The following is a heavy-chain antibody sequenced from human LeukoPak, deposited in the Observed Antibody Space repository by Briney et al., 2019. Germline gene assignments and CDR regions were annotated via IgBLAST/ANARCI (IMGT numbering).Heavy chain of an antibody. CDR3: ARVRQQWLIDAFDI. CDR1: GGTFSSYA. J-gene: IGHJ3*02. D-gene: IGHD6-19*01. V-gene: IGHV1-69*01. CDR2: IIPIFGTA. Sequence: TVKVSCKASGGTFSSYAISWVRQAPGQGLEWMGGIIPIFGTANYAQKFQGRVTITADESTSTAYMELSSLRSEDTAVYYCARVRQQWLIDAFDIWGQGTMVTVSS.